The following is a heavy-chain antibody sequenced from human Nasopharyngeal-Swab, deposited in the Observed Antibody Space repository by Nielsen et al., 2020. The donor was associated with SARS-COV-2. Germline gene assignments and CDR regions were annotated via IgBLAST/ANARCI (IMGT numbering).Heavy chain of an antibody. D-gene: IGHD4-17*01. V-gene: IGHV4-38-2*02. CDR1: GYSISSGYY. CDR2: IYHSGST. J-gene: IGHJ6*02. Sequence: SKTLSLTCTVSGYSISSGYYWGWIRQPPGKGLEWIGSIYHSGSTYYNPSLKSRVTISVDTSKNQFSLKLSSVTAADTAVYYCAREDYGDYYGMDVWGQGTTVTVSS. CDR3: AREDYGDYYGMDV.